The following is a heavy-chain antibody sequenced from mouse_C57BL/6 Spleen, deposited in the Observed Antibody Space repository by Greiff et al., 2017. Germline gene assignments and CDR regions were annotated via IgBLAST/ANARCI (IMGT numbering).Heavy chain of an antibody. CDR1: GYTFTSYW. V-gene: IGHV1-69*01. CDR2: IDPSDSYT. Sequence: QVQLQQPGAELVMPGASVKLSCKASGYTFTSYWMHWVKQRPGQGLEWIGAIDPSDSYTNYNQKFKGKSTLTVDKSSSTAYMQLSSLTSEDSAVYYCAIYDSHFDYWGQGTTLTVSS. D-gene: IGHD2-12*01. CDR3: AIYDSHFDY. J-gene: IGHJ2*01.